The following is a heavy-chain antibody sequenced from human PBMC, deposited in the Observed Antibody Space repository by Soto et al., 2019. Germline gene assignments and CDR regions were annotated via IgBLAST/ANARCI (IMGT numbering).Heavy chain of an antibody. D-gene: IGHD2-21*01. CDR1: GGSVYSNNW. V-gene: IGHV4-4*02. Sequence: QVQLQESGPGLVEPSGSLSLTCAVSGGSVYSNNWWTWVRQPPGKDLEWIGEIFHGAGRNYNPSIRSRVTMSLDMFKNQCSLELSSVTAGDTAMYYCARVMEAPIPDGFDIWGMGTMVTV. CDR3: ARVMEAPIPDGFDI. CDR2: IFHGAGR. J-gene: IGHJ3*02.